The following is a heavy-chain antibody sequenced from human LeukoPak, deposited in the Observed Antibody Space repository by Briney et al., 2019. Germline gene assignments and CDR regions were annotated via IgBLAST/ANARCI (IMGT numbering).Heavy chain of an antibody. CDR3: APYCSSTSCYGPNWFDP. CDR2: IIPIFGTA. D-gene: IGHD2-2*01. CDR1: GGTFSSYA. V-gene: IGHV1-69*06. J-gene: IGHJ5*02. Sequence: GASVKVSCKASGGTFSSYAISWVRQAPGQGLEWMGGIIPIFGTANYAQKFQGRVTITADKSTSTAYMELSSLRSEDTAVYYCAPYCSSTSCYGPNWFDPWGQGTLVTVSS.